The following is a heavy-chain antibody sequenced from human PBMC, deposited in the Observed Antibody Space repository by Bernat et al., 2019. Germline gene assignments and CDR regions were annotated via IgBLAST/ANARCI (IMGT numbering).Heavy chain of an antibody. CDR1: GGSIGSSGYY. D-gene: IGHD3-9*01. Sequence: QLQLQESGPGLLKPSETLSLTCTLSGGSIGSSGYYWGWVRPPPGKGLEWIGWIYFRGSTYFTPSLKSRVTISVDTSKNQFSLMLSSVTAADTAVYYCARGGSRLTKMGSFDNWGLGTMVTVSS. CDR3: ARGGSRLTKMGSFDN. J-gene: IGHJ3*02. CDR2: IYFRGST. V-gene: IGHV4-39*01.